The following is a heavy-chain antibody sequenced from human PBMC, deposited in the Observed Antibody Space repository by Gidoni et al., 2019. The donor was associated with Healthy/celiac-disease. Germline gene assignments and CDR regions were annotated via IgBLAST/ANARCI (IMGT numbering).Heavy chain of an antibody. CDR1: GGSFSGYY. V-gene: IGHV4-34*01. D-gene: IGHD6-19*01. J-gene: IGHJ3*02. Sequence: QVQLQQWGAGLLKHSATLSLTCAVYGGSFSGYYWSWIRQPPGKGLEWIGEINHSGSTNYNPSLKSRVTISVDTSKNQFSLKLSSVTAADTAVYYCARGAGAAFDIWGQGTMVTVSS. CDR3: ARGAGAAFDI. CDR2: INHSGST.